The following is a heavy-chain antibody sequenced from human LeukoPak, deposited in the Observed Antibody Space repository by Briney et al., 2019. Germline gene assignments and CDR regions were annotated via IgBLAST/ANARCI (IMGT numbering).Heavy chain of an antibody. CDR3: ARGYSYGPPDY. Sequence: PSETLSLTCTVSGGSISSGGYYWSWIRQHPGKGLEWIGYIYYSGSTYYNPSLKSRVTISVDTSKNQFSLKLNTVTAADTAVYYCARGYSYGPPDYWGQGTLVTVSS. J-gene: IGHJ4*02. D-gene: IGHD5-18*01. CDR2: IYYSGST. CDR1: GGSISSGGYY. V-gene: IGHV4-31*03.